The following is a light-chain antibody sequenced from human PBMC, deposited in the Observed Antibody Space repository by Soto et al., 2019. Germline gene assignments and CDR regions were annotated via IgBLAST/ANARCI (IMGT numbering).Light chain of an antibody. CDR3: ATWDDSLNGWV. CDR1: SSNIGSNT. V-gene: IGLV1-44*01. Sequence: QSVLTQPSSASGAPGQRVTISCSGSSSNIGSNTVTWYQQLPGAAPKLLLYSNNQRPSGVPDRFSGSKSGTSASLAIRRLQSEDEADYYCATWDDSLNGWVFGGGTQLTVL. CDR2: SNN. J-gene: IGLJ7*01.